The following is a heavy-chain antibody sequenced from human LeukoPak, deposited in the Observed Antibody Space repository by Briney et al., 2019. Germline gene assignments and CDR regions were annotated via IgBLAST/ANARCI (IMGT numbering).Heavy chain of an antibody. Sequence: PSQTLSLTCAVSGGSISSGGYSWSWIRQPPGQGLEWIGYIYRSGSTYYNPSLKSRVTISVDRSENQFSLKLSSVTAADTAVYYCAGAPTSAVATSFDYWGQGTLVTVSS. CDR3: AGAPTSAVATSFDY. J-gene: IGHJ4*02. CDR2: IYRSGST. CDR1: GGSISSGGYS. V-gene: IGHV4-30-2*01. D-gene: IGHD5-12*01.